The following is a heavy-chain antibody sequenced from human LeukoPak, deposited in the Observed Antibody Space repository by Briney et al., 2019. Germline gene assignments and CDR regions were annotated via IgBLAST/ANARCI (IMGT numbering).Heavy chain of an antibody. D-gene: IGHD2-2*03. Sequence: ASVKVSCKASGYTFTSYYMHWVRQAPGQGLEWMGIINPSGGSTSYAQKFQGRVTMTRDTPTSTVYMELSSLRSDDTAVYYCARDMDIVVVPAAHDAFDIWGQGTMVTVSS. CDR2: INPSGGST. CDR1: GYTFTSYY. J-gene: IGHJ3*02. CDR3: ARDMDIVVVPAAHDAFDI. V-gene: IGHV1-46*01.